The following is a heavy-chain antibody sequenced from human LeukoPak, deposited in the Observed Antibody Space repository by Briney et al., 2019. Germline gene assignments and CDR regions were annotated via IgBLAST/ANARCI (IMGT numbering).Heavy chain of an antibody. J-gene: IGHJ4*02. D-gene: IGHD3-10*01. CDR2: IDSSSSYI. V-gene: IGHV3-21*01. CDR3: AREIRYYYGSGSYLQFGY. CDR1: GFTFSSYG. Sequence: GGSLRLSCAASGFTFSSYGMHWVRQAPGKGLVWVSSIDSSSSYIYYRDSVKGRFTISRDNAENSLYLQMNSLRAEDTAVYYCAREIRYYYGSGSYLQFGYWGQGTLVTVSS.